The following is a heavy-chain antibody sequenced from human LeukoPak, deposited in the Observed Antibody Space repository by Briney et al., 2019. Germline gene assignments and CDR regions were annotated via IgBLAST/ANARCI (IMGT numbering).Heavy chain of an antibody. V-gene: IGHV4-39*07. D-gene: IGHD3/OR15-3a*01. CDR1: GGSISSSYYY. CDR3: ASVRKGMDSYYYYYYMDV. J-gene: IGHJ6*03. Sequence: PSETLSLTCTVSGGSISSSYYYWGWIRQPPGKGLEWIGSIYYSGSTYYNPSLKSRVIVSLDTSQNQFSLKLPSVTAADTAVYYCASVRKGMDSYYYYYYMDVWGKGTTVTVSS. CDR2: IYYSGST.